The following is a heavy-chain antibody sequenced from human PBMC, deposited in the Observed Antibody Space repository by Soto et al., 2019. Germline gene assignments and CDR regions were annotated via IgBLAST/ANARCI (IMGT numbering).Heavy chain of an antibody. J-gene: IGHJ4*02. CDR2: ISAYSGDT. Sequence: QVQLVQSGVEVEKPGASVKVSCKASGYTFTTYGISWVRQAPGQGLEWMGWISAYSGDTNYAQKFQGRVTMTTDTSTSTAYMELRNLRSDDTAVYYCAGDVPAMITGGPDSWGQGTLVTVSS. CDR1: GYTFTTYG. CDR3: AGDVPAMITGGPDS. V-gene: IGHV1-18*01. D-gene: IGHD1-20*01.